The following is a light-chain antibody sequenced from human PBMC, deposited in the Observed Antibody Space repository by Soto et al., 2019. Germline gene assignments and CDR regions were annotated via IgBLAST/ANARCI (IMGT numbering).Light chain of an antibody. V-gene: IGKV3-20*01. CDR2: GSY. Sequence: EIVLTQSPGTLSLSPGERATLSCRASQSVTSNYLAWYQQKPGQAPRLLIFGSYRRATGIPDRFSGSGSGTEFTLTTNRLEPEDFVVYYCQLYGSSTLYTFGQGTKVDIK. CDR3: QLYGSSTLYT. J-gene: IGKJ2*01. CDR1: QSVTSNY.